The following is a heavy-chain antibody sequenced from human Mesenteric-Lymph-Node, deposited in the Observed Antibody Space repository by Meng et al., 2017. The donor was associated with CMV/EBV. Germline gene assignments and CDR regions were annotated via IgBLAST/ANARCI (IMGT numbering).Heavy chain of an antibody. J-gene: IGHJ6*02. V-gene: IGHV1-8*02. D-gene: IGHD6-19*01. CDR2: MNPNSGNT. CDR1: GYTFSNYG. CDR3: ARGGYSSGWDGDYYYYGMDV. Sequence: ASAKVSCKASGYTFSNYGINWVRQATGQGLEWMGWMNPNSGNTGYAQKFQGRVTMTRNTSISTAYMELSSLRSEDTAVYYCARGGYSSGWDGDYYYYGMDVWGQGTTVTVSS.